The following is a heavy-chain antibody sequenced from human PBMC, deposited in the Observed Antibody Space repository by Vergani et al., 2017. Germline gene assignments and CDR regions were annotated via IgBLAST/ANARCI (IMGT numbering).Heavy chain of an antibody. J-gene: IGHJ4*02. CDR3: ARPHGDILPPDPRRLDY. Sequence: QVLLVQSGAEVKKPGASVRVSCKTSGYTFTNYYIHWVRQAPGQGLEWMGIINPSGGRTTYAQQFQGRLTMTSDTSTSTVYMDLSNPRSEDTAVYYCARPHGDILPPDPRRLDYWGQGTLVTVSS. CDR1: GYTFTNYY. V-gene: IGHV1-46*03. CDR2: INPSGGRT.